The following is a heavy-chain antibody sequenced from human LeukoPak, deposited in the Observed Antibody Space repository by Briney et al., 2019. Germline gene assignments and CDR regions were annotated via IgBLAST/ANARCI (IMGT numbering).Heavy chain of an antibody. CDR2: IIPIFSIA. D-gene: IGHD5-24*01. J-gene: IGHJ3*02. Sequence: GASVKVSCKASGGTFSSYAISWVRQAPGQGLEWMGRIIPIFSIANYAQKFQGRVTITADKSTSTAYMELSSLRSEDTAVYYCARATGAFDIWGQGTMVTVSS. V-gene: IGHV1-69*04. CDR3: ARATGAFDI. CDR1: GGTFSSYA.